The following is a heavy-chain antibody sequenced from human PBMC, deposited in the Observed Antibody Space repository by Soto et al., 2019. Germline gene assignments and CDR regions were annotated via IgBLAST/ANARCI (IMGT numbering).Heavy chain of an antibody. V-gene: IGHV4-59*01. Sequence: SETLSLTCTVSGGSISSYYWSWIRQPPGKGLEWIGYIYYSGSTNYNPSLKSRVTISVDTSKNQFSLKLSSVTAADTAVYYCARALGGGSLRFDPWGRGTLLTVSS. CDR3: ARALGGGSLRFDP. D-gene: IGHD2-15*01. J-gene: IGHJ5*02. CDR2: IYYSGST. CDR1: GGSISSYY.